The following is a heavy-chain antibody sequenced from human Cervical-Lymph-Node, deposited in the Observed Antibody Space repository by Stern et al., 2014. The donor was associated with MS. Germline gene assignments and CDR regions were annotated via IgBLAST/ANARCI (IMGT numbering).Heavy chain of an antibody. V-gene: IGHV1-69*01. J-gene: IGHJ5*02. Sequence: MQLVESGAEVMKPGSSVKVSCKASGGTFSKFPSSWVRQAPGQGLEWMGGIFPVFGTPTYAQEFRGRVTITADVSTSTVYMELSSLRSDDTAVYYCALSSETSDRWYSLGYDLWGQGTLVTVSS. CDR2: IFPVFGTP. CDR3: ALSSETSDRWYSLGYDL. CDR1: GGTFSKFP. D-gene: IGHD6-13*01.